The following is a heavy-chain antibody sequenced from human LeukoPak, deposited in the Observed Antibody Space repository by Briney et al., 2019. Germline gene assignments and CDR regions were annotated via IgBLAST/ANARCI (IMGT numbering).Heavy chain of an antibody. CDR3: TLRNL. CDR2: IYYSGST. Sequence: SETLSLTCTGTGGSISGSTYDWGWVRQPPGKGLEWIGSIYYSGSTYYNPSLKSRVTISVDASKNQFSLKLSSVTAADTAVYFCTLRNLGAQGSLVTVSS. J-gene: IGHJ4*02. CDR1: GGSISGSTYD. V-gene: IGHV4-39*01. D-gene: IGHD1-14*01.